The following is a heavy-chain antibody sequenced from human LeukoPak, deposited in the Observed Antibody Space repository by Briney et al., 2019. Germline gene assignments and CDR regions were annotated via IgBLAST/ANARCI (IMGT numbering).Heavy chain of an antibody. CDR1: GFTFSSYA. CDR2: ISGSGGST. V-gene: IGHV3-23*01. D-gene: IGHD3-22*01. CDR3: AKDPYDSSGYYHNY. Sequence: PGGSLRLSCAASGFTFSSYAMSWVRQAPGKGLEWVSGISGSGGSTYYADSVKGRFSISRDNSKNTLYLQMNSLRAEDTAVYYCAKDPYDSSGYYHNYWGQGTLVTVSS. J-gene: IGHJ4*02.